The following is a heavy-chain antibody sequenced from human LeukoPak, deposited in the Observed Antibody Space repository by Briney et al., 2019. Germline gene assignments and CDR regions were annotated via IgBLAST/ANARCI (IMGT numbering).Heavy chain of an antibody. D-gene: IGHD2-2*02. CDR1: GFTFSSYW. J-gene: IGHJ6*02. CDR3: ARADIVVVPAAILGGYDYYYGMDV. Sequence: GGSLRLSCAASGFTFSSYWMSWVRQAPGKGLEWVSYISSSGSTIYYADSVKGRFTISRDNAKNTLYLQMNSLRAEDTAVYYCARADIVVVPAAILGGYDYYYGMDVWGQGTTVTVSS. V-gene: IGHV3-48*04. CDR2: ISSSGSTI.